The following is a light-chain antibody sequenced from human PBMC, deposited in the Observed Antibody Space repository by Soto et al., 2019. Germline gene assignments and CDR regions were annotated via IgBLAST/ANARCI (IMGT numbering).Light chain of an antibody. Sequence: SYELTQPPSVSVAPGETAKITCGGTNIGNKSVHWYQQKPGQAPVLVIYYDSARPSGIPERFSGSTAGNTATLSINRVEAGDEADYYCQVWDSSSDHVVFGGGTKLTVL. V-gene: IGLV3-21*04. CDR1: NIGNKS. CDR2: YDS. J-gene: IGLJ2*01. CDR3: QVWDSSSDHVV.